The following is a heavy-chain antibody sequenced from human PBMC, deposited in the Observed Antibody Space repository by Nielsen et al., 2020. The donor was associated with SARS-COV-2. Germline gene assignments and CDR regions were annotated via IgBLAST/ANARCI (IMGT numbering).Heavy chain of an antibody. J-gene: IGHJ4*02. CDR3: ARDLIRLEYNDLLTGYYMYFDY. V-gene: IGHV1-18*01. CDR2: ISTYNGNT. Sequence: ASVKVSCKASGYTFTTYGISWVRQAPGQGLEWMGWISTYNGNTYYPDNLQGRVTLTTDTSTGTAYMDLRSLGSDDTAVYYCARDLIRLEYNDLLTGYYMYFDYWGQGTLVTVSS. D-gene: IGHD3-9*01. CDR1: GYTFTTYG.